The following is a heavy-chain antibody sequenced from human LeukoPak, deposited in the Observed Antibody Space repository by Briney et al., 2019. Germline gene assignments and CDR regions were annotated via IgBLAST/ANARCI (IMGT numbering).Heavy chain of an antibody. CDR2: IYTSGST. V-gene: IGHV4-4*07. CDR3: ARGPPSSGWYGGLDFDY. Sequence: SETLSLTCTVSGGSISSYYWSWIRQPAGKGLEWIGRIYTSGSTNYNPSLKSRVTMSVDTSKNQFSLKLSSVTAADTAVYYCARGPPSSGWYGGLDFDYWGQGTLVTVSS. J-gene: IGHJ4*02. D-gene: IGHD6-19*01. CDR1: GGSISSYY.